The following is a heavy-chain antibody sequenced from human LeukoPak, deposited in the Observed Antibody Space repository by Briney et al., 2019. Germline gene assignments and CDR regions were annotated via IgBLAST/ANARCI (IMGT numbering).Heavy chain of an antibody. CDR2: INQDRSEK. J-gene: IGHJ6*02. CDR1: GFTFNMYW. CDR3: ARYEMDV. Sequence: PGGSLRLSCAASGFTFNMYWMIWVRQAPGKGLEWVANINQDRSEKYCVDSVKGRFTVSRDNAKNSLYLEMSSLRAEDTAVYYCARYEMDVWGQGTTVIVSS. V-gene: IGHV3-7*01. D-gene: IGHD3-3*01.